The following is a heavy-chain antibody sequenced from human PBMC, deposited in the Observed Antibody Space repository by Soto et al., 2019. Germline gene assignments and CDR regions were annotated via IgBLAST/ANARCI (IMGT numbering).Heavy chain of an antibody. Sequence: SDTLSLTCAVNGAPFSGFYWSWVRQPLGKGLEWIGEINHSGSTNYNPSLKSRVTISVDTSKNQFSLKLSSVTAADTAVYYCASSSRIKTMVRLYAFDIWGQGTMVTVS. D-gene: IGHD3-10*01. CDR1: GAPFSGFY. CDR3: ASSSRIKTMVRLYAFDI. V-gene: IGHV4-34*01. J-gene: IGHJ3*02. CDR2: INHSGST.